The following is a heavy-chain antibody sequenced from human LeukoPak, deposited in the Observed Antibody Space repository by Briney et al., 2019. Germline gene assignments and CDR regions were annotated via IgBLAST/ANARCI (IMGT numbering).Heavy chain of an antibody. V-gene: IGHV4-4*07. CDR3: ARAARGVITDNWFDP. CDR2: IYTSGST. J-gene: IGHJ5*02. CDR1: GGSISSYY. Sequence: SETLSLTCTVSGGSISSYYWSWIRQPAGKGLEWIGRIYTSGSTNYNPSLKSRVTISVDTSKNQFSLKLSSVTAADTAVYYCARAARGVITDNWFDPWGQGTLVTVSS. D-gene: IGHD3-10*01.